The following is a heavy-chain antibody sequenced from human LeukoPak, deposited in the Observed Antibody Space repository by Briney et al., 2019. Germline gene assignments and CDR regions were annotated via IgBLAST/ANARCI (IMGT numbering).Heavy chain of an antibody. CDR1: GFTFSNYN. Sequence: GGSLRLSCAASGFTFSNYNMNWVRQAPGKGLEWVSYISSSSNTIYYADSVKGRFTISRDNAKNSLFLQMNSLRAEDTAVYYCAREGDGYNSPIDYWGQGTLVTVSS. D-gene: IGHD5-24*01. CDR2: ISSSSNTI. J-gene: IGHJ4*02. V-gene: IGHV3-48*04. CDR3: AREGDGYNSPIDY.